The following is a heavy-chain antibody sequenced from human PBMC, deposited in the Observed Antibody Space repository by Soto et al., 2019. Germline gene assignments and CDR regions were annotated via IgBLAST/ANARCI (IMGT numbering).Heavy chain of an antibody. J-gene: IGHJ6*03. CDR3: ARQKGGYYDILTGYSSYYYYYMDV. D-gene: IGHD3-9*01. CDR2: IYYSGST. Sequence: PSETLSLTCTVSGGSISSSSYYWGWIRQPPGKGLEWIGSIYYSGSTYYNPSLKGRVTISVDTSKNQFSLKLSSVTAADTAVYYCARQKGGYYDILTGYSSYYYYYMDVWGKGTTVTVSS. CDR1: GGSISSSSYY. V-gene: IGHV4-39*01.